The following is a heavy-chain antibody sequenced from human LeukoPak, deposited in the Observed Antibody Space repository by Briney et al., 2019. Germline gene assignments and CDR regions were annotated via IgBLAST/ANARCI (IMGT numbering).Heavy chain of an antibody. CDR2: IRYDGSNK. V-gene: IGHV3-33*01. Sequence: GGSLRLSCAASGFTFSTYGMHWVRQAPGEGLEWVALIRYDGSNKYYEDSVKGLFTISRDNSKNTLYLQMNSLRAEDTAVYYCARPVDYYDILTGFDFWGQGTLVTVSS. CDR1: GFTFSTYG. J-gene: IGHJ4*02. CDR3: ARPVDYYDILTGFDF. D-gene: IGHD3-9*01.